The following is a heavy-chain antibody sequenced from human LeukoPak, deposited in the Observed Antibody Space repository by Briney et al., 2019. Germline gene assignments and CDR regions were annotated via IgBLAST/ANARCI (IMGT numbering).Heavy chain of an antibody. V-gene: IGHV4-59*08. J-gene: IGHJ6*02. CDR2: IYYSGST. CDR1: GGSISSYY. Sequence: SETLSLTCTVSGGSISSYYWSWIRQPPGKGLEWIGYIYYSGSTNYNPSLKSRVTISVDTSKNQFSLKLSSVTAADTAVYYCARMTDYYYGMDVWGQGTTVTVSS. CDR3: ARMTDYYYGMDV.